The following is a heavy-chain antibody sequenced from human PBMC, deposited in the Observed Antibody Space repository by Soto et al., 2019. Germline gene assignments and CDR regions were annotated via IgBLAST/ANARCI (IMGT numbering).Heavy chain of an antibody. D-gene: IGHD2-21*02. V-gene: IGHV3-73*02. CDR3: TRLYCGGDCDFDS. CDR2: IRDKANSYAT. Sequence: EVQLVESGGGLVQPGGSLKLSCAASGFTFSGSAMHWVRQASGKGLEWVGRIRDKANSYATAYTASVKGRFTISRDDSKNTAYLQMNSLKTEDTAVYYCTRLYCGGDCDFDSWGQGTLVTVCS. J-gene: IGHJ4*02. CDR1: GFTFSGSA.